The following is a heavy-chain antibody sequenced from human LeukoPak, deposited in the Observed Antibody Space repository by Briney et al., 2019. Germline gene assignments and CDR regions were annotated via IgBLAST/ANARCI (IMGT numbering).Heavy chain of an antibody. CDR3: ARVPCSGGSCYFDY. J-gene: IGHJ4*02. CDR2: INTNTGNP. V-gene: IGHV7-4-1*02. Sequence: GASVKVSCKASGYTFTSYAMNWVRQAPGQGLEWMGWINTNTGNPTYAQGFTGRFVFSLDTSVSTAYLQISSLKAEDTAVYYCARVPCSGGSCYFDYWGQGTLVTVSP. D-gene: IGHD2-15*01. CDR1: GYTFTSYA.